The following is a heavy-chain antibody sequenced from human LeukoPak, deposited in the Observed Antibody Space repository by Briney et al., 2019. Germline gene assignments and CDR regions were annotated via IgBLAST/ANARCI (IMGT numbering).Heavy chain of an antibody. D-gene: IGHD2-15*01. CDR2: INWNGGST. J-gene: IGHJ3*02. CDR3: ARDQRGYCSGGSCRDLTAFDI. Sequence: GGSLRLSCAASGFTFDDYGMSWVRQAPGKGLEWVSGINWNGGSTGYADSVKGRFTISRDNAKNSLYLQMNSLRAEDTALYYCARDQRGYCSGGSCRDLTAFDIWGQGTMVTVSS. V-gene: IGHV3-20*04. CDR1: GFTFDDYG.